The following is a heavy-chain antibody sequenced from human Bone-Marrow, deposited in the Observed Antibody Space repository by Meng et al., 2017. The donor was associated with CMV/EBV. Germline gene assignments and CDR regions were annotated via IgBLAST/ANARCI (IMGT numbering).Heavy chain of an antibody. Sequence: ASVKVSCKASGYTFTSYYMHWVRQAPGQGLEWMGIINPSGGSTSYAQKFQGRVTMTRDTSTSTVYMELSSLRSEDTAVYYWARDRVMIVQKFSFDYWGQGTLVTVSS. J-gene: IGHJ4*02. CDR1: GYTFTSYY. D-gene: IGHD3-22*01. CDR3: ARDRVMIVQKFSFDY. V-gene: IGHV1-46*01. CDR2: INPSGGST.